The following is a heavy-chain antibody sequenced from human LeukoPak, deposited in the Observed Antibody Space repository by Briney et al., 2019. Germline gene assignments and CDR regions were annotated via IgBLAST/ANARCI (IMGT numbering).Heavy chain of an antibody. V-gene: IGHV4-30-2*06. CDR3: ASGPYLGDSNNWFDP. CDR2: IFYSGST. Sequence: SETLSLTCAVSGGSVGGAGQSWSWIRHSPGKALEWIAYIFYSGSTYYNPSLKSRVTILIDTSKNQFSLKLSSVTAADTAVYYCASGPYLGDSNNWFDPWGPGTLVTVSS. J-gene: IGHJ5*02. CDR1: GGSVGGAGQS. D-gene: IGHD4-17*01.